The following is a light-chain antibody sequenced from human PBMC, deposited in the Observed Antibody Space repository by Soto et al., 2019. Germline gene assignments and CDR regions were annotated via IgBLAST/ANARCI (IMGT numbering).Light chain of an antibody. CDR2: EVN. CDR3: SSYAGSSNV. J-gene: IGLJ1*01. Sequence: SALTQPPSASGSPGQSVAISCTGTSSDVGGYNYVSWYQQHPGKAPKLMIYEVNNRPSGVPDRFSGSKSGNTASLTVSGLQAEDEADYYCSSYAGSSNVFGTGTKVTVL. CDR1: SSDVGGYNY. V-gene: IGLV2-8*01.